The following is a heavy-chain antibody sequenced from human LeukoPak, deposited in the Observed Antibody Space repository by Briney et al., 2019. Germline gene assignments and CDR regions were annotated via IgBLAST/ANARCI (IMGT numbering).Heavy chain of an antibody. Sequence: SETLSLTCTFSGGSISSYYWSWIRQPAGKGLEWIGYIYYSGSTNYNPSLKSRVTISVDTSKNQFSLKLSSVTAADTAVYYCARHTLKPYYYYYYMDVWGKGTTVTVSS. D-gene: IGHD1-14*01. CDR1: GGSISSYY. V-gene: IGHV4-59*01. J-gene: IGHJ6*03. CDR3: ARHTLKPYYYYYYMDV. CDR2: IYYSGST.